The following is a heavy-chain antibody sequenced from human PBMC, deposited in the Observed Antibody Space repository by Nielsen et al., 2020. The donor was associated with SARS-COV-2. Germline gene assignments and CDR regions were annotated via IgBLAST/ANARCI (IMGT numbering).Heavy chain of an antibody. Sequence: SETLSLTCTVSGGSISSSSYYWGWISQPPGKGLEWIGSIYYSGSTYYNPSLKSRVTISVDTSKNQFSLKLSSVTAADTAVYYCARDRGQQLFYDAFDIWGQGTMVTVSS. CDR1: GGSISSSSYY. CDR3: ARDRGQQLFYDAFDI. V-gene: IGHV4-39*07. CDR2: IYYSGST. J-gene: IGHJ3*02. D-gene: IGHD6-13*01.